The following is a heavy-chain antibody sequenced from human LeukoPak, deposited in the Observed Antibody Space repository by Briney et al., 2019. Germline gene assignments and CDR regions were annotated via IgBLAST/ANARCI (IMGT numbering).Heavy chain of an antibody. Sequence: SSETLSLTCTVSGGSISSSSYYWGWIRQPPGKGLEWIGSIYYSGSTYYNPSLKSRVTISVDTSKNQFSLKLSSVTAADTAVYYCARAEQWLASGAFDIWGQGTMVTVSS. D-gene: IGHD6-19*01. V-gene: IGHV4-39*07. CDR1: GGSISSSSYY. J-gene: IGHJ3*02. CDR3: ARAEQWLASGAFDI. CDR2: IYYSGST.